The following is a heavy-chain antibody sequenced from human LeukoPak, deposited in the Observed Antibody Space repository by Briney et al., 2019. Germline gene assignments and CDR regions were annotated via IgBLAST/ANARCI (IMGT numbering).Heavy chain of an antibody. J-gene: IGHJ6*04. V-gene: IGHV1-69*06. Sequence: SVKVSCKASGGTFSSYAISWVGQAPGQGLEWMGGIIPIFGTANYAQQYQGRVTIPADKSTSTAYMELSSLRSEDTAVYYCARDDYGMDVCGKGTTVTVSS. CDR3: ARDDYGMDV. CDR1: GGTFSSYA. CDR2: IIPIFGTA.